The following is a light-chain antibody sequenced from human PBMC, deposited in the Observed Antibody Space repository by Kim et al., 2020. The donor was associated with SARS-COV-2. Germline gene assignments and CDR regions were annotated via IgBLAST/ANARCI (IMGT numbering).Light chain of an antibody. CDR2: AAS. V-gene: IGKV1-9*01. CDR1: QGISGY. CDR3: KQLNSYPPT. J-gene: IGKJ2*01. Sequence: IQLTQSPSSLSASVGDRVTITCRTSQGISGYLAWFQQQPGKAPKLLIYAASTLQSGVPSRFSGSGSGTEFTLTIGSLQPEDFATYYCKQLNSYPPTFGQGTELEI.